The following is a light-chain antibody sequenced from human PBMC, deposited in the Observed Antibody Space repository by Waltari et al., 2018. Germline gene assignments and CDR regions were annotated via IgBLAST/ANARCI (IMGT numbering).Light chain of an antibody. V-gene: IGKV1-33*01. CDR1: QEITIF. Sequence: IRMTQSPSSLSASVGDTVTITCQASQEITIFLNWYQQKPGKAPNLLLYDASKLERGVPSMVSGSGSGTVFTFTIGDLQPEDVATYFCQQYDNLPLTFGGGTKVEIK. CDR3: QQYDNLPLT. CDR2: DAS. J-gene: IGKJ4*01.